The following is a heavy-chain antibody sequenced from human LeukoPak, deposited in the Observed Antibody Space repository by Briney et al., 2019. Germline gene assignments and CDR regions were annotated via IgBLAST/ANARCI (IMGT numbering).Heavy chain of an antibody. J-gene: IGHJ1*01. V-gene: IGHV3-9*01. CDR2: FSWNSGSI. CDR3: AKGPYSSSWYVSAEYFQH. CDR1: GFTFDDYA. Sequence: GRSLILSCAASGFTFDDYAMHWVRQAPGKGLEWVSGFSWNSGSIGYADSVKGRFTISRDNAKNSLYLQMNSLRAEDTALYYCAKGPYSSSWYVSAEYFQHWGQGTLVTVSS. D-gene: IGHD6-13*01.